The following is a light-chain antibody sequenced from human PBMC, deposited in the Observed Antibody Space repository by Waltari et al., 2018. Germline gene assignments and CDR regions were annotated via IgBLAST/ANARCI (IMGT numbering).Light chain of an antibody. CDR2: WAS. J-gene: IGKJ2*01. Sequence: DIVMTQSRESLAVSLGERATINCKSSQSVLYSSNNKNQLAWYQQKPGQPPKLLLYWASTRASGVPDRFSGSGSETDFTLTISSLQAEDVAVYYCHQYYSTPFTFGQGTKLEIK. CDR3: HQYYSTPFT. V-gene: IGKV4-1*01. CDR1: QSVLYSSNNKNQ.